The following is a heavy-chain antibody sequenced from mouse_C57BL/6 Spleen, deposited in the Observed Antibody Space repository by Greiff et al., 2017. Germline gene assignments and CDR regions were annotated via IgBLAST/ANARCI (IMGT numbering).Heavy chain of an antibody. D-gene: IGHD1-1*01. V-gene: IGHV1-39*01. J-gene: IGHJ4*01. CDR1: GYSFTDYN. CDR3: ARRGEIYYHYAMDY. CDR2: INPNYGTT. Sequence: EVKLQESGPELVKPGASVKISCKASGYSFTDYNMNWVKQSNGKSLEWIGVINPNYGTTSYNQKFKGKATLTVDQSSSTAYMQLNSLTSEDSAVYYCARRGEIYYHYAMDYWGQGTSVTVSS.